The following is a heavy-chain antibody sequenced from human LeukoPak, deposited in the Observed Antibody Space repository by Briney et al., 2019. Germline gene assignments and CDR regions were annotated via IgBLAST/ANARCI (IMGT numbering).Heavy chain of an antibody. CDR2: IYSDDST. Sequence: GGSLRLSCAASGFTFSSYAMHWVRQAPGKGLEWVSVIYSDDSTYYADSVKGRFTISRDNSENTLYLQMDNMRAEDTAVYYCARDPSNEPFDYWGQGTLVTVSS. J-gene: IGHJ4*02. CDR1: GFTFSSYA. CDR3: ARDPSNEPFDY. D-gene: IGHD1-1*01. V-gene: IGHV3-53*01.